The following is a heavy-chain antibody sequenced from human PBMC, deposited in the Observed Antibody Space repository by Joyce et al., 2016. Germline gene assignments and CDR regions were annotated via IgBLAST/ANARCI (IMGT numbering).Heavy chain of an antibody. CDR3: TRTQQLAAFDF. CDR2: IRTKGNNYAT. D-gene: IGHD6-6*01. Sequence: EVRLVESGGGLVQPGGSLNLSCTAADFTVSASAIHWVRQVSGKGLEWVGRIRTKGNNYATTFATSVEGRFTISRDDSKDTAYLHMSSLKMEDTAVYYFTRTQQLAAFDFWGQGTTVTVSS. CDR1: DFTVSASA. V-gene: IGHV3-73*02. J-gene: IGHJ3*01.